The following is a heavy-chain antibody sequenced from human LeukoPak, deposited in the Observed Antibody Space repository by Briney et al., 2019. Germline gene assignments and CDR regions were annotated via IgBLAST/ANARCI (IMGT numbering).Heavy chain of an antibody. J-gene: IGHJ4*02. Sequence: ASVKVSCKASGYTFTGYYMHWVRQAPGQGLEWMGWINPNSGGTNYAQKFQGRVTMTRDTSISTAYVELSRLRSDDTAVYYCARGSPLGYCTNGVCQSFDYWGQGTLVTVSS. CDR3: ARGSPLGYCTNGVCQSFDY. CDR2: INPNSGGT. D-gene: IGHD2-8*01. CDR1: GYTFTGYY. V-gene: IGHV1-2*02.